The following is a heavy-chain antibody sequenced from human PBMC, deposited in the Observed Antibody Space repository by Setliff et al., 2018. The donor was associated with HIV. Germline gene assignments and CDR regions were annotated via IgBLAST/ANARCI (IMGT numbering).Heavy chain of an antibody. D-gene: IGHD3-10*01. V-gene: IGHV4-4*08. CDR2: IYTSGIT. J-gene: IGHJ6*03. CDR1: GDSISSYY. CDR3: ARDRRGYYYGSGSCYMDV. Sequence: PSETLSLTCTVSGDSISSYYWSWIRRPPGEGLEWIGYIYTSGITDYNPSLKSRVTISGDTSKNQFPLKLSSVTAADTAVYYCARDRRGYYYGSGSCYMDVWGTGTTVTVSS.